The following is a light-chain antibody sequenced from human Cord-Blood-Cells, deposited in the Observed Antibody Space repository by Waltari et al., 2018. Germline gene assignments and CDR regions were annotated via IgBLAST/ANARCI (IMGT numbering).Light chain of an antibody. CDR2: DVS. V-gene: IGLV2-14*03. Sequence: QSALTQPASVSGSPGQPIPTSCTGPSSAVGGYNYASWYPQHPGKAPKHMIYDVSNRASGVSNRFSGSKSGNTASLTISGLQAEDEADYYCSSYTSSSTWVFGGGTKLTVL. CDR1: SSAVGGYNY. J-gene: IGLJ3*02. CDR3: SSYTSSSTWV.